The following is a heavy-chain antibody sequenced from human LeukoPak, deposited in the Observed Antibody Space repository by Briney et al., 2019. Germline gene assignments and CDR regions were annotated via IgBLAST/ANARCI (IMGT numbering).Heavy chain of an antibody. V-gene: IGHV3-23*01. CDR3: ARAGSSWPPYSWYPDY. D-gene: IGHD6-13*01. CDR1: GFTFSSYA. Sequence: GGSLRLSCAASGFTFSSYAMSWVRQAPGKGLEWVSAISGSGGSTYYADSVKGRFTISRDNAKNSLYLQMNSLRAEDTAVYYCARAGSSWPPYSWYPDYWGQGTLVTVSS. CDR2: ISGSGGST. J-gene: IGHJ4*02.